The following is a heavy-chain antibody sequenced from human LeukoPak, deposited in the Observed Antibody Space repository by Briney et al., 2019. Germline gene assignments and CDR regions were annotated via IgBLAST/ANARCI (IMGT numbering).Heavy chain of an antibody. CDR3: AGSTEDAEYFQH. CDR2: ISYDGSNK. Sequence: GRSLRLSCAASGFTFSSYAMHWVRQAPGKGLEWVAVISYDGSNKYYADSVKGRFTISRDNSKNTLYLQMNSLRAEDTAVYYCAGSTEDAEYFQHWGQGTLVTVSS. V-gene: IGHV3-30-3*01. D-gene: IGHD4-17*01. J-gene: IGHJ1*01. CDR1: GFTFSSYA.